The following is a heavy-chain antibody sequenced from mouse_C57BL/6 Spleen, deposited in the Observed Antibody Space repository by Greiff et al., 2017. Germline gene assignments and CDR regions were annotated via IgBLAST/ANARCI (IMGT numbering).Heavy chain of an antibody. CDR2: INPSSGYT. V-gene: IGHV1-4*01. D-gene: IGHD3-1*01. Sequence: VKLMESGAELARPGASVKMSCKASGYTFTSYTMHWVKQRPGQGLEWIGYINPSSGYTKYNQKFKDKATLTADKSSSTAYMQLSSLTSEDSAVYYCARSGLDYAMDYWGQGTSVTVSS. CDR3: ARSGLDYAMDY. J-gene: IGHJ4*01. CDR1: GYTFTSYT.